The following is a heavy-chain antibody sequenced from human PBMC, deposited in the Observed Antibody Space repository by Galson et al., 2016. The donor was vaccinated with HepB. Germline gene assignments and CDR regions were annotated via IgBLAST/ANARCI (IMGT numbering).Heavy chain of an antibody. V-gene: IGHV3-30-3*01. D-gene: IGHD3-22*01. CDR2: ISSDENTI. J-gene: IGHJ4*02. CDR1: GFTFSSNS. Sequence: SLRLSCAASGFTFSSNSMHWVRQAPDRGLEWVAAISSDENTIFYADSVRGRFIISRDDSKSIAYLQMNSLKVDDSAVYYCTRRGIGLGSGFAVYWGQGVLVTVSS. CDR3: TRRGIGLGSGFAVY.